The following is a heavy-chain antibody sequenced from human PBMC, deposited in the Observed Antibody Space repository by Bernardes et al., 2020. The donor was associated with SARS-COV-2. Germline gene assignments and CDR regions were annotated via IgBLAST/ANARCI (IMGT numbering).Heavy chain of an antibody. CDR3: AKDTTRYDILTGCDY. CDR2: ISGSGVIT. Sequence: GGSLRLSCAASGFTFSTYGMSWVRQAPGKGLEWVYPISGSGVITYYADSVRGRFTISRDNSKNTLYLQMNSLRAEDTAVYYCAKDTTRYDILTGCDYWGQGTLVTVSS. D-gene: IGHD3-9*01. CDR1: GFTFSTYG. V-gene: IGHV3-23*01. J-gene: IGHJ4*02.